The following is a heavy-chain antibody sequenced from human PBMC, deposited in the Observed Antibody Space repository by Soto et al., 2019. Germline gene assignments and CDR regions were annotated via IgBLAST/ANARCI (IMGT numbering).Heavy chain of an antibody. V-gene: IGHV3-23*01. D-gene: IGHD3-10*01. CDR3: AKGRGGSRSLTPRVDF. Sequence: EVQLLESGGGLVQPGGSLRLPCAASGFTFNNYAMTWVRQAPGNGLEWVSAMSGGGDTTSYAGSVKGRFTVSRGGSKNPLYLQISSLRAEDTVLYYCAKGRGGSRSLTPRVDFWGQGTLVTVSS. CDR2: MSGGGDTT. J-gene: IGHJ4*02. CDR1: GFTFNNYA.